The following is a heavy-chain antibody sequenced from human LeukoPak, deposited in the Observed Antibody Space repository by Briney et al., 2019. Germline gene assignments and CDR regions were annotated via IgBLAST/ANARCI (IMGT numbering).Heavy chain of an antibody. J-gene: IGHJ4*02. CDR3: ARGPYYYDSSGYLF. D-gene: IGHD3-22*01. V-gene: IGHV3-64*01. CDR2: ISSNGGGT. CDR1: GFTFSSYA. Sequence: PGGSLTLSCAASGFTFSSYAMHWVRQAPGKGLEYVSAISSNGGGTYYANSVKGRFTISRDNSKNTLYLQMGSLRAEDMAVYYCARGPYYYDSSGYLFWGQGTLVTVSS.